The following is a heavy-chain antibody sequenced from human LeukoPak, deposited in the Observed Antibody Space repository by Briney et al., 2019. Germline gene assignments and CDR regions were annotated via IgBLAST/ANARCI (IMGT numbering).Heavy chain of an antibody. D-gene: IGHD2-15*01. CDR3: ARGTLGYCSGGSCYY. V-gene: IGHV3-21*01. CDR1: GFTFSSYS. Sequence: GGSPRLSCAASGFTFSSYSINWVRQAPGKGLEWVSSISSSSSYIYYADSVKGRFTISRDNAKNSLYLQMNSLRAEDTAVYYCARGTLGYCSGGSCYYWGQGTLVTVSS. J-gene: IGHJ4*02. CDR2: ISSSSSYI.